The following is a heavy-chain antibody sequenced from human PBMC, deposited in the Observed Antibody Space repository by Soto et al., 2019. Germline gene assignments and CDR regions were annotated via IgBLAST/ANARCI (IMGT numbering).Heavy chain of an antibody. J-gene: IGHJ4*02. V-gene: IGHV3-23*01. Sequence: GGSLRLSCAASGFTFTSYAMSWVRQAPGKGLEWLSTISGSGGNSYYADSMEGRFTISRDNSMNTAFLQLNSLRAEDTAFYYCARAIQAAYFDYWGQGTLVTVSS. CDR2: ISGSGGNS. D-gene: IGHD5-18*01. CDR3: ARAIQAAYFDY. CDR1: GFTFTSYA.